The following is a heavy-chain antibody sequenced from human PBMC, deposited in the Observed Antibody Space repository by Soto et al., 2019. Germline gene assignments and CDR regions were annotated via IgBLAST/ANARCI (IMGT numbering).Heavy chain of an antibody. CDR3: ARVLYYGSGSWSYYMDV. CDR1: GFTFGDYS. Sequence: GGSLRLSCAASGFTFGDYSMNWVRQAPGKGLEWVSSVTSSSGYIKYADSVKGRFTISRDNAKNSLYLQMNSLGVEDTAVYYCARVLYYGSGSWSYYMDVWGKGTTVTVSS. V-gene: IGHV3-21*01. J-gene: IGHJ6*03. D-gene: IGHD3-10*01. CDR2: VTSSSGYI.